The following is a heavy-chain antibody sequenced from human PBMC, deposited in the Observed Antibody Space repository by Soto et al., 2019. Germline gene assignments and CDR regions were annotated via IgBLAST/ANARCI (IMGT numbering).Heavy chain of an antibody. V-gene: IGHV4-59*08. CDR1: AGSISTYY. CDR2: IYYSGST. Sequence: SETLSLTCIVSAGSISTYYWSWIRQPPGKGLEWIGYIYYSGSTNYNPSLTSRVTISVDTSKNQFSLKLSSVTAADTAVYYCARHRYSYGVYYFDYWGQGTLVTVS. J-gene: IGHJ4*02. D-gene: IGHD5-18*01. CDR3: ARHRYSYGVYYFDY.